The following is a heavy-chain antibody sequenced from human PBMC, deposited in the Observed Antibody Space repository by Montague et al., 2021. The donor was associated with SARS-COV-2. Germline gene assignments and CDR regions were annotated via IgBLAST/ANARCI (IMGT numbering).Heavy chain of an antibody. J-gene: IGHJ6*02. V-gene: IGHV3-33*01. CDR2: IWYDGSNK. D-gene: IGHD3-10*01. CDR3: ARGYYGSGHLVYYYYYGMDV. CDR1: GFTFSSYG. Sequence: SQRLSCAASGFTFSSYGMHWVRQAPGKGLEWVAVIWYDGSNKYYADSVKGRFTIPRDNSKNTLYLQMNSLRAEDTAVYYCARGYYGSGHLVYYYYYGMDVWGQGTTVTVSS.